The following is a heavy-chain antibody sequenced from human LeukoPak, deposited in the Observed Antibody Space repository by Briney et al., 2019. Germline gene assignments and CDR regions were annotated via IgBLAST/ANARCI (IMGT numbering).Heavy chain of an antibody. J-gene: IGHJ4*02. Sequence: GGSPRLSCAASGFTFSSYAMSWVRQAPGKGLEWVSAISGSGGSTYYADSVKGRFTISRDNSKNTLYLQMNSLRAEHTAVYCCAKTMYSSGWYYFDYWGQGTLVTVSS. CDR3: AKTMYSSGWYYFDY. CDR1: GFTFSSYA. CDR2: ISGSGGST. V-gene: IGHV3-23*01. D-gene: IGHD6-19*01.